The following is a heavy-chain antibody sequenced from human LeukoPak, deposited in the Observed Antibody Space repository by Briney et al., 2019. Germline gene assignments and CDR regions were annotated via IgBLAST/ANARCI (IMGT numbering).Heavy chain of an antibody. CDR1: GFTFSSYS. Sequence: GGSLRLSCAASGFTFSSYSMNWVRQAPGKGLEWVSSISSSSSYIYYADSVKGRFTISRDNAKNSLYLQMNSLRAEDTAVYYCARGTYDILTGYYIAHFDYWGQGTLVTVSS. D-gene: IGHD3-9*01. CDR3: ARGTYDILTGYYIAHFDY. J-gene: IGHJ4*02. V-gene: IGHV3-21*01. CDR2: ISSSSSYI.